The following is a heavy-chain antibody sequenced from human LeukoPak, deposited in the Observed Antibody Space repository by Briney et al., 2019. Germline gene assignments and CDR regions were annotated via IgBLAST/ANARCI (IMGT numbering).Heavy chain of an antibody. CDR2: IKSDGSDT. J-gene: IGHJ4*02. D-gene: IGHD3-10*01. Sequence: VGSLRLSCAASGFTFSSYWMHWVRQAPGKGLVWVSRIKSDGSDTTYADSVKGRFTISRDNAKNMLYLQMNSLRAEDTAVYYCVNYGWGRPAWGQGTLVTVSS. V-gene: IGHV3-74*03. CDR1: GFTFSSYW. CDR3: VNYGWGRPA.